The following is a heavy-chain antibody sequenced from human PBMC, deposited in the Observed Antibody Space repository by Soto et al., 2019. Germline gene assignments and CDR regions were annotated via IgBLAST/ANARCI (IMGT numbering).Heavy chain of an antibody. CDR1: GGSISSSHF. CDR3: ARSFGWYAIDY. Sequence: QVLLQESGPGLVQTSGTLSLSCAVSGGSISSSHFWGWVRQPPGKGLEWVGDISHSGSVNYNPSLKSRVTISIDKSKNQFSLKLNSVTAADTAVYYCARSFGWYAIDYWGQGTLVIVSS. J-gene: IGHJ4*02. D-gene: IGHD6-19*01. CDR2: ISHSGSV. V-gene: IGHV4-4*02.